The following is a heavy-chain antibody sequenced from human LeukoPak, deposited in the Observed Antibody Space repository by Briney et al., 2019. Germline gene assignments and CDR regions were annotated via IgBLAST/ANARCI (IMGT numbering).Heavy chain of an antibody. CDR2: LDPADGEM. J-gene: IGHJ4*02. CDR3: ATGRTKWDLLNY. D-gene: IGHD1-26*01. Sequence: GASVKVSGKVSGYSLTELSLHWVRQAPGKGLEWMGGLDPADGEMIYTQMFQGRITMTEDSSTDTAYMEMSSLRSDDTAVYYCATGRTKWDLLNYWGQGTLVTVSS. CDR1: GYSLTELS. V-gene: IGHV1-24*01.